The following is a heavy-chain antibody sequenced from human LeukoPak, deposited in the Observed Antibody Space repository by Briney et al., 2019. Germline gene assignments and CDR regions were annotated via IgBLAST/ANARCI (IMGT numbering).Heavy chain of an antibody. D-gene: IGHD3-22*01. CDR2: ISAYNGNT. Sequence: GASVKVSCKASGYTFTSYDISWVRQAPGQGLEWMGWISAYNGNTNYAQKLQGRVTMTTDTSTSTAYMELRSLRSDDTAVYYCAREVWDYDSSGYYPYYFDYWGQGTLVTVSS. J-gene: IGHJ4*02. V-gene: IGHV1-18*01. CDR3: AREVWDYDSSGYYPYYFDY. CDR1: GYTFTSYD.